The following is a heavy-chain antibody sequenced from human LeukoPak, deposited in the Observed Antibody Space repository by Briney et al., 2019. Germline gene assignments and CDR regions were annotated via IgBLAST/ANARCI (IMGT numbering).Heavy chain of an antibody. D-gene: IGHD6-13*01. V-gene: IGHV1-69*13. J-gene: IGHJ4*02. CDR1: GGTFSSYA. CDR2: IIPIFGTA. Sequence: SVKVSCKASGGTFSSYAISWVRQAPGQGLEWMGGIIPIFGTANYAQKFQGRVTITADESTSTAYMELSSLRSEDTAVYYCARVDITPTGIKINFDYWGQGILVTVSA. CDR3: ARVDITPTGIKINFDY.